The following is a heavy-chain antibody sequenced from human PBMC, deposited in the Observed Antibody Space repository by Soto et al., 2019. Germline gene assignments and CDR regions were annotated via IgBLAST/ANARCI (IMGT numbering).Heavy chain of an antibody. CDR2: LSAGVDGT. D-gene: IGHD3-10*01. J-gene: IGHJ4*02. Sequence: QVQLVQSGPEMMQPGASVKVTCKASGFTSASYAFHWVRQAPGQGPEWLGWLSAGVDGTIYSQRFQGRVKITRDTSANTVYLEVNTLTYEDTAVYYCAREVQGVTSFDHWGQGTLVSVST. CDR3: AREVQGVTSFDH. V-gene: IGHV1-3*01. CDR1: GFTSASYA.